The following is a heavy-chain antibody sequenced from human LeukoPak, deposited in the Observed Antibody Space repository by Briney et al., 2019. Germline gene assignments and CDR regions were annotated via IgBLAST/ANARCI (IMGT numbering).Heavy chain of an antibody. D-gene: IGHD1-26*01. CDR3: ARDSSSGSSFDY. J-gene: IGHJ4*02. V-gene: IGHV3-7*01. Sequence: GGSLRLSCAASGFTFSSYWMTWVRQAPGKGLECVATIKQDGSEKYYVDSVKGRFTISRDNAKNSLYLQMNSLRAEDTAVYYCARDSSSGSSFDYWGQGTLVTVSS. CDR2: IKQDGSEK. CDR1: GFTFSSYW.